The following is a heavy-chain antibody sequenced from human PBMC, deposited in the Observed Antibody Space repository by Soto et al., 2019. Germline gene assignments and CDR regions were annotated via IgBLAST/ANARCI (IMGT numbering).Heavy chain of an antibody. CDR2: ISYDGSNK. Sequence: SLRLSCAASGFTFSSYGMHWVRQAPGKGPEWVAVISYDGSNKYYADSVKGRFTISRDNSKNTLYLQMNSLRAEDTAVYYCARDYYRFNSGYGFSMDVWGQGTTVTVSS. CDR1: GFTFSSYG. V-gene: IGHV3-30*03. J-gene: IGHJ6*02. D-gene: IGHD5-12*01. CDR3: ARDYYRFNSGYGFSMDV.